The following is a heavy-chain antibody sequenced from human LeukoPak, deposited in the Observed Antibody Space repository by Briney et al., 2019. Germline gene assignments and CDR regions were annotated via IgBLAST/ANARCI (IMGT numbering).Heavy chain of an antibody. CDR1: GGSIDTVTYY. V-gene: IGHV4-39*01. J-gene: IGHJ4*02. D-gene: IGHD3-10*01. CDR3: ASLRYYGSAD. CDR2: IYYSGTT. Sequence: SETLSLTCTVSGGSIDTVTYYWSWIRQPPGKGLEWIGSIYYSGTTHNNASLEGRVTISVDTSKNQFSLRLTSVTAADTAVYYCASLRYYGSADWGQGTLVTVSS.